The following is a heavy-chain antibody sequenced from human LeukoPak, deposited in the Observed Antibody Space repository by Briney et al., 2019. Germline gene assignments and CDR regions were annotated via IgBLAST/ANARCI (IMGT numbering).Heavy chain of an antibody. V-gene: IGHV4-59*01. CDR2: IYYAGST. CDR3: ARVRGGTYNHYFDY. D-gene: IGHD5-24*01. CDR1: GGSINSYY. J-gene: IGHJ4*02. Sequence: SETLSLTCTVSGGSINSYYWSWIRQPPGKGLEWIGYIYYAGSTNYNPSLKSRITISVDTSKNQFSLKLTSITAADAAVYYCARVRGGTYNHYFDYWGQGTLVTVSS.